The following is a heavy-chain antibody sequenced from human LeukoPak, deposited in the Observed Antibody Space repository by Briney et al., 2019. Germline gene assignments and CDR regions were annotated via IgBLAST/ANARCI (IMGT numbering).Heavy chain of an antibody. CDR3: ASETLTAADYMDV. V-gene: IGHV3-48*03. J-gene: IGHJ6*03. Sequence: GGSLRLSCAASGFNLSSYEINWVRQAPGKGLEWVSYISNSGSTIYYADSVKGRFTISRDNAKNSLYLQMNSLRIEDTAAYYCASETLTAADYMDVWGKGTTVTISS. D-gene: IGHD6-13*01. CDR1: GFNLSSYE. CDR2: ISNSGSTI.